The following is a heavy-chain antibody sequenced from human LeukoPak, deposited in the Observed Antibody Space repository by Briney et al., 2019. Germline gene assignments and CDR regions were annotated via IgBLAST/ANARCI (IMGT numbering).Heavy chain of an antibody. Sequence: SETLSLTCTVSGGSIGGSYWSWIRQPPGKGQEWIAYMYNGGSTNYNPSLKTRVTIAIDTSKNQFSLKLSSLTAADTAIYYCARGIESYGDYGYWGQGILVTVSS. CDR3: ARGIESYGDYGY. CDR1: GGSIGGSY. D-gene: IGHD4-17*01. CDR2: MYNGGST. V-gene: IGHV4-59*01. J-gene: IGHJ4*02.